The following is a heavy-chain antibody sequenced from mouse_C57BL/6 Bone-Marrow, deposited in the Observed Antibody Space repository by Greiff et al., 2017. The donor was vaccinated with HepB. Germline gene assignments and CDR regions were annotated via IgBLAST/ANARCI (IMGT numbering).Heavy chain of an antibody. CDR3: ASWVDGYSFDY. V-gene: IGHV1-26*01. CDR1: GYTFTDYY. Sequence: EVQLQQSGPELVKPGASVKISCKASGYTFTDYYMNWVKQSHGKSLEWIGDINPNNGGTSYNQKFKGKATLTVDKSSSTAYMELRSLTSEDSAVYYCASWVDGYSFDYWGQGTTLTVSS. J-gene: IGHJ2*01. D-gene: IGHD2-3*01. CDR2: INPNNGGT.